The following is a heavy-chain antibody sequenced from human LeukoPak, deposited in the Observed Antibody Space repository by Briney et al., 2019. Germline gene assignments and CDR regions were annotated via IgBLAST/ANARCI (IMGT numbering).Heavy chain of an antibody. D-gene: IGHD3-3*01. Sequence: SVKVSCKAFGGTFSSYAISWVRQAPGQGLEWMGGIIPIFGTANYAQKFQGRVTITADESTSTAYMELSSLRSEDTAVYYCARGSYDFWSGYKRDLRSEYFQHWGQGTLVTVSS. CDR3: ARGSYDFWSGYKRDLRSEYFQH. J-gene: IGHJ1*01. CDR2: IIPIFGTA. V-gene: IGHV1-69*13. CDR1: GGTFSSYA.